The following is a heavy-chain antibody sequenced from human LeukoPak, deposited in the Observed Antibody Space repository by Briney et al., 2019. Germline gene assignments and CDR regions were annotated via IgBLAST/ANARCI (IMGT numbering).Heavy chain of an antibody. V-gene: IGHV3-30*02. J-gene: IGHJ5*02. CDR3: AKVPDPYGDYAVFDP. CDR1: GFTFSSYG. CDR2: IRYDGSNK. D-gene: IGHD4-17*01. Sequence: GGSLRLSCAASGFTFSSYGMHWVRQAPGKGLEWVAFIRYDGSNKYYADSVKGRFTISRDNSKNTLYLQINSRIAEDTAVYYCAKVPDPYGDYAVFDPWGQGTLVTVSS.